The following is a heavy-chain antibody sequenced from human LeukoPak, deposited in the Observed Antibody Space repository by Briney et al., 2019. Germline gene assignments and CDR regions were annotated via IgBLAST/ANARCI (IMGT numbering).Heavy chain of an antibody. CDR1: GFSFSSYG. J-gene: IGHJ2*01. CDR2: IWFDGNTK. CDR3: ARVPHPGSSSTWYSSVFGGTPPDY. D-gene: IGHD6-13*01. Sequence: GGSLRLSCAASGFSFSSYGMHWVRQAPGEGLEWVAVIWFDGNTKYYADSVKGRFTLSRDNSKSTLYLQMSNLRAEDTAVYYCARVPHPGSSSTWYSSVFGGTPPDYWGRGTLVTVSS. V-gene: IGHV3-33*01.